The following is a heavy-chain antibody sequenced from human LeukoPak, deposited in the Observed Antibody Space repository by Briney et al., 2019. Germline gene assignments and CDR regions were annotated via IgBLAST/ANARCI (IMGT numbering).Heavy chain of an antibody. CDR1: GGSINNYF. CDR3: ATIKRGSIFGYFDF. J-gene: IGHJ4*02. Sequence: PSETLSLTCTVSGGSINNYFWSWIRQPPGKGLEWIAYLFDSVNTKDNPSLQSRLTLSADTSKNQFSLRLSSVTAADTAVYYCATIKRGSIFGYFDFWGQGIKVTVSS. V-gene: IGHV4-59*01. CDR2: LFDSVNT. D-gene: IGHD5-18*01.